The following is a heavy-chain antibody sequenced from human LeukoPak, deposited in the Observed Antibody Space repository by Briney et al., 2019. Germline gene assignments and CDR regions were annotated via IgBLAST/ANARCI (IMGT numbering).Heavy chain of an antibody. J-gene: IGHJ4*02. Sequence: SVKVSCKASGGTFSSYAISWVRQAPGQGLEWMGGIIPIFGTANYAQKFQGRVTITADKSTSTAYMELSSLRAEDTAVYYCAKARYCSSTSRYYFDYWGQGTLVTVSS. CDR2: IIPIFGTA. D-gene: IGHD2-2*01. CDR1: GGTFSSYA. V-gene: IGHV1-69*06. CDR3: AKARYCSSTSRYYFDY.